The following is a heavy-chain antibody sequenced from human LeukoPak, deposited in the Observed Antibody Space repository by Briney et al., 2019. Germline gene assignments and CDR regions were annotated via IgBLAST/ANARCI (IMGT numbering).Heavy chain of an antibody. D-gene: IGHD6-13*01. CDR2: MYYSGST. Sequence: PSETLSLTCTVSGDSISSSSSYWGWIRQPPGKGLEWIGSMYYSGSTYYNPSLKSRVTISVDTSKNQFSLSLSSVTAADTAVFYCARAEQGIAAAGCWFDPWGQGTLVTVSS. J-gene: IGHJ5*02. CDR3: ARAEQGIAAAGCWFDP. V-gene: IGHV4-39*01. CDR1: GDSISSSSSY.